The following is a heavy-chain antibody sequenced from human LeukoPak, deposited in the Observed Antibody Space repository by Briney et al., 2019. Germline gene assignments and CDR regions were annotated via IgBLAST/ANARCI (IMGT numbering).Heavy chain of an antibody. V-gene: IGHV3-66*02. D-gene: IGHD2-21*02. CDR2: IYSGGST. CDR1: GFTVSSNY. J-gene: IGHJ3*02. CDR3: ATAYCGGDCFDAFDI. Sequence: WGSLRFTCAASGFTVSSNYMSWVRHAQGQGLEWVSVIYSGGSTYSADSVKGRFTISRDNPKNTLYLQMNSLRAEDTAVYYCATAYCGGDCFDAFDIWGQGTMVTVSS.